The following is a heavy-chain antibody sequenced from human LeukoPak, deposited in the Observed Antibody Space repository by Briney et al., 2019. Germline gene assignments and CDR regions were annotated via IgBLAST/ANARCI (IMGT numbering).Heavy chain of an antibody. CDR2: ISGSGGST. Sequence: PGGSLRLSCAASGFTFSSYSMNWVRQAPGKGLEWVSAISGSGGSTYYADSVKGRFTISRDNSKNTLYLQMNSLRAEDTAVYYCAKAIPPYYDFWSGYSYYYFDYWGQGTLVTVSS. CDR1: GFTFSSYS. J-gene: IGHJ4*02. D-gene: IGHD3-3*01. V-gene: IGHV3-23*01. CDR3: AKAIPPYYDFWSGYSYYYFDY.